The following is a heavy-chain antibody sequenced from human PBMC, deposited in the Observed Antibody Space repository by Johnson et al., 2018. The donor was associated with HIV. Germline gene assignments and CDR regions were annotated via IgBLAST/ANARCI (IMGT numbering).Heavy chain of an antibody. CDR1: GFTFSSYA. V-gene: IGHV3-23*04. CDR3: TRARYSSSWYNGDAFDI. Sequence: VQLVESGGGLVQTGGSLRLSCAASGFTFSSYAMNWVRQAPGKGLEWVSTISGSGGSTYYADSVKGRFTISRDNSKNTLYLQMNSLRAEDTALYYCTRARYSSSWYNGDAFDIWGQGTMVTVSS. D-gene: IGHD6-13*01. J-gene: IGHJ3*02. CDR2: ISGSGGST.